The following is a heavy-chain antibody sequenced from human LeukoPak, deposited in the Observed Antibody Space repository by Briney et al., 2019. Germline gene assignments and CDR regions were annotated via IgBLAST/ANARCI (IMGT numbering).Heavy chain of an antibody. Sequence: SETLSLTCTVSGDSISSGDYYWSWIRQPAGKGLEWIGRISSSGSTNYNPSLKSRVTISVDTSKNQFSLKLSSVTAADTAVYFCARHPRPDYGDSIPTLGYFDYWGQGTLVTVSS. D-gene: IGHD4-17*01. CDR2: ISSSGST. CDR3: ARHPRPDYGDSIPTLGYFDY. CDR1: GDSISSGDYY. J-gene: IGHJ4*02. V-gene: IGHV4-61*02.